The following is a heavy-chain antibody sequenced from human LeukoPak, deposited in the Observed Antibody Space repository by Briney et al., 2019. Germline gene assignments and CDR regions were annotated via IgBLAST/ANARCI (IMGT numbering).Heavy chain of an antibody. CDR3: ARALYYYYYMDV. CDR1: GFTFDDYG. V-gene: IGHV3-20*04. CDR2: INWNGGST. J-gene: IGHJ6*03. Sequence: RPGGSLRFSGAASGFTFDDYGMRWVRKAPGKGLGWGFGINWNGGSTAYADSVKGRFTISRDNAKNSLYLQMNSLRAEDTALYYCARALYYYYYMDVWGKGTTVTVSS.